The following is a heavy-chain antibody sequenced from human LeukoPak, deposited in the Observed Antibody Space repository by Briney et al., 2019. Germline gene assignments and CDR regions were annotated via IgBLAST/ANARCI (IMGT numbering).Heavy chain of an antibody. CDR2: INHSGST. V-gene: IGHV4-34*01. J-gene: IGHJ4*02. Sequence: ETLSLTCAVYGGSFSGYYWSWIRQPPGKGLEWIGEINHSGSTNYNPSLKSRVTISVDTSKNQFSLKLSSVTAADTAVYYCARERYDSSGYYPDYWGQGTLVTVSS. CDR3: ARERYDSSGYYPDY. CDR1: GGSFSGYY. D-gene: IGHD3-22*01.